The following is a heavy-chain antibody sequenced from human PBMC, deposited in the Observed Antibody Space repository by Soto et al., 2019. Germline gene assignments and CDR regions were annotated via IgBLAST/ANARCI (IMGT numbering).Heavy chain of an antibody. CDR1: GGSISSGGYF. Sequence: SETLSLTCAVSGGSISSGGYFWSWVRQQPGKAVQWIGYSIHSGSFSYSPPLKSRVTIAVAKSTSQFSLKMSSVPTAHSAVSYRARGDAGYHGMGAWGQGTTV. CDR2: SIHSGSF. V-gene: IGHV4-30-2*01. J-gene: IGHJ6*02. CDR3: ARGDAGYHGMGA.